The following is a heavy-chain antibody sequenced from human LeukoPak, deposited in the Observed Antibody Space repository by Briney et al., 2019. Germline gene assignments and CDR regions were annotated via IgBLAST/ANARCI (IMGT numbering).Heavy chain of an antibody. CDR2: IYYSGST. J-gene: IGHJ4*02. Sequence: SETLSLTCTVSGGSISSSSYYWGWIRQPQGKGLEWIGSIYYSGSTYYNPSLKSRVTISVDTSKNQFSLKLSSVTAADTAVYYCATRGGSRDGYNSLNYWGQGTLVTVSS. CDR3: ATRGGSRDGYNSLNY. V-gene: IGHV4-39*01. CDR1: GGSISSSSYY. D-gene: IGHD5-12*01.